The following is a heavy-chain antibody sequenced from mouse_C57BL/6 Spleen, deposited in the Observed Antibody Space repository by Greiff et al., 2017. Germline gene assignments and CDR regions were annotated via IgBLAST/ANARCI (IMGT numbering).Heavy chain of an antibody. J-gene: IGHJ3*01. CDR1: GFNIKNTY. CDR2: IDTSNGNT. D-gene: IGHD2-5*01. Sequence: EVQLVESVAELVRPGASVKLSCTASGFNIKNTYMHWVKMRHEQGLEWIGRIDTSNGNTKYATQFQGKATIPADTSSNTAYLQLSSLTSEDTAIYYCAVYSNYEAWFAYWGQGTLVTVSA. V-gene: IGHV14-3*01. CDR3: AVYSNYEAWFAY.